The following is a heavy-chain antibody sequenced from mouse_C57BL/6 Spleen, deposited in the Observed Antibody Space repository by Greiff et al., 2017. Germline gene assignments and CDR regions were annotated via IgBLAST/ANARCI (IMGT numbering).Heavy chain of an antibody. CDR1: GYTFTDYN. Sequence: VQLQQSGPELVKPGASVKIPCKASGYTFTDYNMDWVKQSHGKSLEWIGDINPNNGGAIYNQKFKGKATLTVDKSSSTAYMELRSLTSEGTAVYYCARRPYGSSPAWFAYWGQGTLVTVSA. J-gene: IGHJ3*01. CDR3: ARRPYGSSPAWFAY. D-gene: IGHD1-1*01. V-gene: IGHV1-18*01. CDR2: INPNNGGA.